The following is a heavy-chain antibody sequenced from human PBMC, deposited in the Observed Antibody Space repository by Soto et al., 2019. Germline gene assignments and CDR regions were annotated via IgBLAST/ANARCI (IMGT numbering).Heavy chain of an antibody. CDR3: ARDGRYSSYCCASDV. V-gene: IGHV5-51*01. D-gene: IGHD6-6*01. CDR2: IHPRDSDT. CDR1: GYDFSTYY. J-gene: IGHJ3*01. Sequence: EVQLVQSGAEVKKPGESLKISCKGSGYDFSTYYIGWVRQMPGKGLEWLGLIHPRDSDTRYSPSFQGQVTISVDQSINTAYLQWSSLKASDTATYYCARDGRYSSYCCASDVWGQGTKVTVSA.